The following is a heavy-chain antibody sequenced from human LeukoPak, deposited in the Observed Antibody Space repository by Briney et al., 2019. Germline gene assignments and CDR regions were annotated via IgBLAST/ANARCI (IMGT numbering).Heavy chain of an antibody. CDR1: GFTFSSYS. J-gene: IGHJ5*02. V-gene: IGHV3-21*01. CDR3: ARENDYVWGSYRYGENWFDP. D-gene: IGHD3-16*02. CDR2: ISSSSSYI. Sequence: GGSLRLSCAASGFTFSSYSMNWVRQAPGKGLEWVSSISSSSSYIYYADSVKGRFTISRDNAKNSLYLQMNSLRAEDTAVYYCARENDYVWGSYRYGENWFDPWGQGTLVTVSS.